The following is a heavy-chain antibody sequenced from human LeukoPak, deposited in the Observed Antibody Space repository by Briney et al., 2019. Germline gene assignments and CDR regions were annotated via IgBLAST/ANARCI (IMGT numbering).Heavy chain of an antibody. Sequence: PSETLSLTCTVSGGSISGYYWSWIRQPAGKGLEWIGRIYSSGSTNYNPSLKSRATISVDTSKNQFSLKLSSVTAADTAVYYCAAGGFGELLSGTFDYWGQGTLVTVSS. CDR2: IYSSGST. CDR3: AAGGFGELLSGTFDY. CDR1: GGSISGYY. J-gene: IGHJ4*02. V-gene: IGHV4-4*07. D-gene: IGHD3-10*01.